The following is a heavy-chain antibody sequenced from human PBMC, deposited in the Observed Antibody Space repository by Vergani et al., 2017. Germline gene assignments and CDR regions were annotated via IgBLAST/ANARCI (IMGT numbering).Heavy chain of an antibody. V-gene: IGHV3-23*01. CDR2: ISGSVGST. CDR1: GFTFSSYA. Sequence: EVQLLESGGGLVQPGGSLRLSCAASGFTFSSYAMSWVRQAPGKGLEWVSAISGSVGSTYYADSVKGRFTISRDNSKNTLYLQMNSLRAEDTAVYYCAKVYDSSGYCDYWGQGTLVTVSS. D-gene: IGHD3-22*01. CDR3: AKVYDSSGYCDY. J-gene: IGHJ4*02.